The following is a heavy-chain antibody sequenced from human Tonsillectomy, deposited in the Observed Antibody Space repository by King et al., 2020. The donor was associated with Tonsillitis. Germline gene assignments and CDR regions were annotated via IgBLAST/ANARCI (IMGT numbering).Heavy chain of an antibody. D-gene: IGHD3-22*01. CDR2: ISSSSGYI. CDR3: AKDKGATYYDNSRGAFDI. CDR1: GFTFSNYD. Sequence: VQLVESGGGLVKPGGSLRLSCAPSGFTFSNYDMNWVRQAPGKGLEWVSSISSSSGYIYYADSLKGRFTISRDNTKNSLYLSMDSLRAEDTAVYYCAKDKGATYYDNSRGAFDIWGRGTLVTVSS. J-gene: IGHJ3*02. V-gene: IGHV3-21*06.